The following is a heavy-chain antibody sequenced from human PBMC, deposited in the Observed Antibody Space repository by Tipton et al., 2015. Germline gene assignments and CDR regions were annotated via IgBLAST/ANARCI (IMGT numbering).Heavy chain of an antibody. D-gene: IGHD2-21*02. CDR3: ASPSLPHDRGDYYFQS. Sequence: GLVKPSENLSLTCTVSGDSIHKYYLTWIRQPPGKGLEWIGSLYFSGSTYYNPSLKSRVTISIDRFKNQFSLKLSSVTAADTAVYYCASPSLPHDRGDYYFQSWGQGSLATVSS. CDR2: LYFSGST. J-gene: IGHJ4*02. V-gene: IGHV4-59*05. CDR1: GDSIHKYY.